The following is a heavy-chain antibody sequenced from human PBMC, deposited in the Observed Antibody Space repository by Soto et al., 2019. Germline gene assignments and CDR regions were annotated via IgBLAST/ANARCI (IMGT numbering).Heavy chain of an antibody. CDR3: ARDPWYSNEKNAYDI. J-gene: IGHJ3*02. D-gene: IGHD6-13*01. V-gene: IGHV3-30*03. Sequence: QVQLVESGGGVVQPGRSLRLSCAASGFTFSSSGMHWVRQAPGKGLEWVAVISYDGSNKYYADSVKARFTISRYNSKNTLYLQMNSLRADDTAVYYCARDPWYSNEKNAYDIWGHGTMVTVSS. CDR2: ISYDGSNK. CDR1: GFTFSSSG.